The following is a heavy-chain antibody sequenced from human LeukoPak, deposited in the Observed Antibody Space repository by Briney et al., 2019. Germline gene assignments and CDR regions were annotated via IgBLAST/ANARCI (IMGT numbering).Heavy chain of an antibody. Sequence: ASVKVSCKVSGYTLTELSMHWVRQAPGKGLEWMGGFDPEDGETIYAQKFQGRVTMTEDTSTDTAYMGLSSLRSEDTAVYYCATDRYYYDSSGYYYWGQGTLVTVSS. CDR3: ATDRYYYDSSGYYY. CDR2: FDPEDGET. V-gene: IGHV1-24*01. CDR1: GYTLTELS. J-gene: IGHJ4*02. D-gene: IGHD3-22*01.